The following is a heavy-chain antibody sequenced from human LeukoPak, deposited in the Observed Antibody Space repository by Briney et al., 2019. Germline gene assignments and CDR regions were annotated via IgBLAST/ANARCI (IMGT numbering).Heavy chain of an antibody. V-gene: IGHV1-8*01. CDR1: GYTFTSYD. CDR3: ARGLGKRPQRGLDY. Sequence: ASVKVSCKASGYTFTSYDINWVRQATGQGLEWMGWMNPDSGNTGYAQKFQGRVTMTRNTSISTAYMELSSLRSEDTAVYYCARGLGKRPQRGLDYWGQGTLVTVSS. CDR2: MNPDSGNT. J-gene: IGHJ4*02.